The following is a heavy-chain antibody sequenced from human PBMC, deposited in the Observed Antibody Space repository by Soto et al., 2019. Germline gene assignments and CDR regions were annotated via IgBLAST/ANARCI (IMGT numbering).Heavy chain of an antibody. CDR1: GGSISSYF. CDR2: IYYSGST. D-gene: IGHD3-22*01. J-gene: IGHJ4*02. Sequence: QVQLQESGPGLVKPSETLSLTCTVSGGSISSYFWSWIRQPPGKGLEWIGYIYYSGSTNYNPSLKSRVTISVDTSKNQFSLKLSSVTAADTAVYYCARGQYYYDSTYDYWGQGTLVTVSS. V-gene: IGHV4-59*01. CDR3: ARGQYYYDSTYDY.